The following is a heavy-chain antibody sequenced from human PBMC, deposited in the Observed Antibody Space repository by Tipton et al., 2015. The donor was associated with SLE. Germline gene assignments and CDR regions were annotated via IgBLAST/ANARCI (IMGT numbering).Heavy chain of an antibody. V-gene: IGHV4-38-2*01. J-gene: IGHJ5*02. CDR2: IYHSGST. Sequence: TLSLTCAVSGYSISSGYYWGWIRQPPGKGLEWIGSIYHSGSTYSNPSLKSRVTISVDTSKNQFSLKLSSVTAADTAVYYCGVSGWYSSWFDPWGQGTLVTVSS. CDR3: GVSGWYSSWFDP. D-gene: IGHD6-19*01. CDR1: GYSISSGYY.